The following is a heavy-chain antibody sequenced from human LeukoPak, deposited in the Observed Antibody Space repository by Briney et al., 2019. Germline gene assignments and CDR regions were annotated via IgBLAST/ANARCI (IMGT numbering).Heavy chain of an antibody. Sequence: GGSLRLSCAASGFTFSEYYMRWIRQAPGKGLKWVSDISSTADIVSYADFVLGRFTISRDNGDDSLSLQLNNLRAEDTAVYYCARETVAGTFDYWSQGTLVTVSS. CDR3: ARETVAGTFDY. V-gene: IGHV3-11*01. J-gene: IGHJ4*02. CDR2: ISSTADIV. D-gene: IGHD6-19*01. CDR1: GFTFSEYY.